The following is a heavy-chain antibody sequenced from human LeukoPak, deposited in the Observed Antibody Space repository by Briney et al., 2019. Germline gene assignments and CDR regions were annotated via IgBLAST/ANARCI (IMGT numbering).Heavy chain of an antibody. J-gene: IGHJ6*03. Sequence: GGSLRLSCAASGFTFSSYAMSWVRQAPGKGLEWVSSISSSSSYIYYADSVKGRFTISRDNAKNSLYLQMNSLRAEDTAVYYCARDQGIVVVPAAIYYYYYMDVWGKGTTVTVSS. D-gene: IGHD2-2*01. V-gene: IGHV3-21*01. CDR2: ISSSSSYI. CDR3: ARDQGIVVVPAAIYYYYYMDV. CDR1: GFTFSSYA.